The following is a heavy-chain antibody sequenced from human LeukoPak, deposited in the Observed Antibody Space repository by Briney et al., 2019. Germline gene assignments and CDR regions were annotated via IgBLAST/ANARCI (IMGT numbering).Heavy chain of an antibody. CDR1: GLNFRTSW. Sequence: PGGSLRLSCIASGLNFRTSWMSLVRQSPGKGLEFLANIKYDGSVKNYADSVKGRFTISRDNPKNSLYLQMDSLRAEDTAVYYCARDPDSSSFDYWGQGALVTVSS. CDR3: ARDPDSSSFDY. V-gene: IGHV3-7*01. J-gene: IGHJ4*02. D-gene: IGHD6-13*01. CDR2: IKYDGSVK.